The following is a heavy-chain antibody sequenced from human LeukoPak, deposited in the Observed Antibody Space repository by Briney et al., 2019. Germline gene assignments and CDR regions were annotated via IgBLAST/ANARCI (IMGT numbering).Heavy chain of an antibody. Sequence: GGSLRLSCAASGFTFSSSSMNWVRQAPGKGLEWVAVISYDGSNKYYADSVKGRFTISRDNSKNTLYLQMNSLRAEDTAVYYCAKDQYYYGSGSYSHYFDYWGQGTLVTVSS. D-gene: IGHD3-10*01. J-gene: IGHJ4*02. V-gene: IGHV3-30*18. CDR1: GFTFSSSS. CDR3: AKDQYYYGSGSYSHYFDY. CDR2: ISYDGSNK.